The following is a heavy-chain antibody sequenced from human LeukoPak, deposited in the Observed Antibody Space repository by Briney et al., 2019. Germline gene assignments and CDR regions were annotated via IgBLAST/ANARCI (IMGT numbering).Heavy chain of an antibody. J-gene: IGHJ3*02. CDR1: GASISSGAYY. Sequence: PSETLSLTCTVSGASISSGAYYWSWIRQHPGKGLECIGYIYYSGSTYYNPSLKSRVTISVDTSKNQFSLKLSSVTAADTAVYYCARRRRIVGATPGAFDIWGQGTMVTVSS. CDR3: ARRRRIVGATPGAFDI. V-gene: IGHV4-31*03. D-gene: IGHD1-26*01. CDR2: IYYSGST.